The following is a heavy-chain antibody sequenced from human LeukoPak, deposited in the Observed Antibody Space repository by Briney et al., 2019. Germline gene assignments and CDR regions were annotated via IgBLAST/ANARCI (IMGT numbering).Heavy chain of an antibody. CDR2: ISSSVGST. D-gene: IGHD1-26*01. V-gene: IGHV3-23*01. J-gene: IGHJ4*02. Sequence: GGSLRLSCAASGFTFSSYAMGWVRQAPGKGLEWVSDISSSVGSTYYADSVKGRFTISRDNSKNTLYLQMNNLRAEDTAVYYCAKLPDSGSYYYFDYWGQGTLVTVYS. CDR1: GFTFSSYA. CDR3: AKLPDSGSYYYFDY.